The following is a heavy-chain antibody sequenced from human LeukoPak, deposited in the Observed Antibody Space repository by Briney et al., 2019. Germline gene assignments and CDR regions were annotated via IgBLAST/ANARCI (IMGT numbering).Heavy chain of an antibody. CDR2: IYSTGIT. CDR1: GGSLNSTDYY. V-gene: IGHV4-61*02. J-gene: IGHJ6*03. CDR3: ARDSFAGGYYYYLDV. Sequence: PSETLSLTCTVSGGSLNSTDYYWSWVRQAAGKGPEWIGRIYSTGITKYNPSLKSRVIISVDTSKNQFTLKLNSVTAADTAVYYCARDSFAGGYYYYLDVWGKGTTVTVSS. D-gene: IGHD3-10*01.